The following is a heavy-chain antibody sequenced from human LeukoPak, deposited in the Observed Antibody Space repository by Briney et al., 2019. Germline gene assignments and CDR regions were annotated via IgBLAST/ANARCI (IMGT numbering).Heavy chain of an antibody. CDR1: GFTFSSYG. J-gene: IGHJ4*02. Sequence: GGSLRLSCAASGFTFSSYGMHWVRQAPGKGLEWVAVIPYDGSNKYYADSVKGRFTISRDNSKNTLYLQMNSLRAEDTAVYYCAKDPSIAIYFDYWGQGTLVTVSS. CDR2: IPYDGSNK. D-gene: IGHD6-6*01. CDR3: AKDPSIAIYFDY. V-gene: IGHV3-30*18.